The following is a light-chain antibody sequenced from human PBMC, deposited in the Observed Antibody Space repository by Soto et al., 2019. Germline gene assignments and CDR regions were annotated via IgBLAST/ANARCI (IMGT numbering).Light chain of an antibody. Sequence: EIVLTQSPATLSLSPGERATLSCRASQSVSRYLAWYQHKPGQAPRLLMYDASKRATGIPARFSGFGSGTDFTLIIDSLEPEDSAIYYWQQRKNWPPWTFGQGTKVEIK. CDR2: DAS. J-gene: IGKJ1*01. CDR1: QSVSRY. CDR3: QQRKNWPPWT. V-gene: IGKV3-11*01.